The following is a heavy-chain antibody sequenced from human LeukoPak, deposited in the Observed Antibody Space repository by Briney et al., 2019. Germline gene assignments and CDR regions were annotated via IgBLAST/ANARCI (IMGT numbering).Heavy chain of an antibody. J-gene: IGHJ4*02. D-gene: IGHD3-9*01. V-gene: IGHV1-2*02. CDR1: GYTFTGYY. Sequence: ASVKVSCKASGYTFTGYYMHWVRQAPGQGLEWMGWIDPNSGGTNYAQKFQGRVTMTRDTSISTAYMELSRLRSDDTAVYYCARGLFDRPYAFDYWGQGTLVTVSS. CDR2: IDPNSGGT. CDR3: ARGLFDRPYAFDY.